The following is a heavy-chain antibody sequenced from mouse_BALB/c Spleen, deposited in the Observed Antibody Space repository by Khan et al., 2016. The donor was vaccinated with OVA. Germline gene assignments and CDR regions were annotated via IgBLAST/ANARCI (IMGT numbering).Heavy chain of an antibody. J-gene: IGHJ2*01. Sequence: VQLKESGPGLVKPAQSLSLTCTVTGYSITSGYGWNWSRQFPGNKAEWTDYISYSSRINYNPSVKSRISITRDKPKNQFFLQLNSVTTEVSATYSCSRTARLTYWGQGTTLTVSS. V-gene: IGHV3-1*02. D-gene: IGHD1-2*01. CDR2: ISYSSRI. CDR1: GYSITSGYG. CDR3: SRTARLTY.